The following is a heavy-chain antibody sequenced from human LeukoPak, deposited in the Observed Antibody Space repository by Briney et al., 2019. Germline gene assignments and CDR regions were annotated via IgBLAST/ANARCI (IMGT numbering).Heavy chain of an antibody. CDR1: VFTFCSYS. CDR3: AKHRFESGGYHSTD. V-gene: IGHV3-23*01. D-gene: IGHD3-22*01. CDR2: ISGGSGST. J-gene: IGHJ4*02. Sequence: QPGGSLRLSCAASVFTFCSYSMSWVRQAPWKGLAWLLTISGGSGSTYCADSVKGRFTISRDNSKNTLYLQMNSLRDEDTAVYYCAKHRFESGGYHSTDWGQGTLVTVSS.